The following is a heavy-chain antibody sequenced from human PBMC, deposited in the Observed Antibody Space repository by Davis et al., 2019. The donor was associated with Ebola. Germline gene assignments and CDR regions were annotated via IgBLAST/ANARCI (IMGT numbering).Heavy chain of an antibody. Sequence: GESLKISCAASGITFSSYSMNWVRQAPGKGLEWVSYISSSSSTIYYADSVKGRFTISRDNAKNSLYLQMNSLRAEDTAVYYCARGGIVVVPAAIINYYYYGMDVWGQGTTVTVSS. D-gene: IGHD2-2*01. V-gene: IGHV3-48*04. CDR2: ISSSSSTI. CDR1: GITFSSYS. J-gene: IGHJ6*02. CDR3: ARGGIVVVPAAIINYYYYGMDV.